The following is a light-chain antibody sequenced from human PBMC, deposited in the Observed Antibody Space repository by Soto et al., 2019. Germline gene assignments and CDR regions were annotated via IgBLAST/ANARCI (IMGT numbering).Light chain of an antibody. CDR3: RQLNSYPIT. J-gene: IGKJ5*01. Sequence: DIQLTQSPSFLSASVGDRVTITCRASQGLSSDLAWYQQKPGKAPKLLIYAASTLQSGVPSRFSGSGSGTDFTLTISSLQPEDFATYYCRQLNSYPITFGQGTRLDIK. V-gene: IGKV1-9*01. CDR1: QGLSSD. CDR2: AAS.